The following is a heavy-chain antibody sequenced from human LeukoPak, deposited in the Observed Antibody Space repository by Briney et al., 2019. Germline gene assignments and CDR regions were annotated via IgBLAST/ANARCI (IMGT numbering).Heavy chain of an antibody. Sequence: ASVKVSCKASGYTFTSYVISWVRQAPGQGLEWMGWISAYNANTNYAQKLQGRVTMTTDTSTSTAYMELRSLRSDDTAVYYCARINVRDYYDSSGPFDYWGQGTLVTVSS. CDR3: ARINVRDYYDSSGPFDY. CDR1: GYTFTSYV. V-gene: IGHV1-18*01. J-gene: IGHJ4*02. D-gene: IGHD3-22*01. CDR2: ISAYNANT.